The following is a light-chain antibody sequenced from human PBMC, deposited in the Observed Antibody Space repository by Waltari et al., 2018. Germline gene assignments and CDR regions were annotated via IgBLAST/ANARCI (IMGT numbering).Light chain of an antibody. CDR1: SSNIGAGYL. V-gene: IGLV1-40*01. CDR3: QCYDSRLSGSL. CDR2: AHT. Sequence: QSVLTQPPSVSGAPGQRVAISCTGSSSNIGAGYLVHWYQQLPGTAPKLLIYAHTNRPSGVPDRFSASKSCPSASLAITGLQPGDEADYYCQCYDSRLSGSLFGGGTKVTVL. J-gene: IGLJ2*01.